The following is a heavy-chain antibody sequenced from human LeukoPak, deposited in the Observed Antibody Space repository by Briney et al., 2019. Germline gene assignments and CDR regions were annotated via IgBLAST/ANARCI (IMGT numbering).Heavy chain of an antibody. J-gene: IGHJ4*02. D-gene: IGHD1-26*01. Sequence: GGSLRLSCAASGFTFSSYWMSWGRQAPGKGLGWVAKIKSSGREKYYVDSVKGRFTISRDNAKTSLDLQMPTLRVEDTAVHYCARGGANRFDYWGQGTLVTVSS. CDR3: ARGGANRFDY. V-gene: IGHV3-7*05. CDR1: GFTFSSYW. CDR2: IKSSGREK.